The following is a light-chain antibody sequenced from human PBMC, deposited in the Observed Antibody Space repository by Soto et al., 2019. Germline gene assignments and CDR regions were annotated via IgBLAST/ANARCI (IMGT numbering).Light chain of an antibody. V-gene: IGKV1-5*01. CDR1: QSINRW. J-gene: IGKJ1*01. CDR2: DAS. Sequence: IQMTQSPSTLSASIGDTVTITCRASQSINRWLAWYQQKPGEAPKLLIYDASSLESGVPSRFSGTGSGTEFTLIISSLQPDDFTTYYCQQYGSYWTFGQGTKVEIK. CDR3: QQYGSYWT.